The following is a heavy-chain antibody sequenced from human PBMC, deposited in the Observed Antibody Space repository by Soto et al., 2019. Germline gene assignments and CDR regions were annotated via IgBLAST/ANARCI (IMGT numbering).Heavy chain of an antibody. D-gene: IGHD6-13*01. Sequence: QITLKESGPTLVTPTQNLTLTCTFSGFSLSTSGVGVGWIRQPPGKALECLALIYWDDDKRYSPSLKSRLTISQDPSKSPMVLTMTNIEPVDIATYYCAHRGVAVAAAGTGFHWFEPWGQVTLVTVSS. CDR2: IYWDDDK. CDR3: AHRGVAVAAAGTGFHWFEP. V-gene: IGHV2-5*02. J-gene: IGHJ5*02. CDR1: GFSLSTSGVG.